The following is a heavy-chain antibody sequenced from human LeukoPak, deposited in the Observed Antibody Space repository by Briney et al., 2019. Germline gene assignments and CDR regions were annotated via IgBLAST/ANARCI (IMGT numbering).Heavy chain of an antibody. J-gene: IGHJ4*02. D-gene: IGHD5-12*01. CDR2: IRYDGNNK. CDR1: GFAFSSYG. CDR3: ARSVEYSGYEPGADY. Sequence: GGSLRLSCAASGFAFSSYGMHWVRQAPGKGLEWVASIRYDGNNKDYADSVKGRFTISRDNSKNTLYLQMNSLRAEDTAVYYCARSVEYSGYEPGADYWGQGALVTVSS. V-gene: IGHV3-30*02.